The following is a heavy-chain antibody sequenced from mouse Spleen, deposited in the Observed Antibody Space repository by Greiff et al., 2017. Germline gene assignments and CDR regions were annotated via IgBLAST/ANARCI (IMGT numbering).Heavy chain of an antibody. CDR3: ARWGYDYGWDY. CDR1: GYSFTSYW. J-gene: IGHJ2*01. CDR2: IYPSDSET. V-gene: IGHV1-61*01. D-gene: IGHD2-4*01. Sequence: QVQLQQSGAELVRPGSSVKLSCKASGYSFTSYWMDWVKQRPGQGLEWIGNIYPSDSETHYNQKFKDKATLTVDKSSSTAYMQLSSLTSEDSAVYYCARWGYDYGWDYWGQGTTLTVSS.